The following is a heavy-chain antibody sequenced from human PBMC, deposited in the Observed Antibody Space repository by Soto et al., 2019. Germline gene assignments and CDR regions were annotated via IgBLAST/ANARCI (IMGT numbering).Heavy chain of an antibody. CDR1: GFTFSGYG. CDR3: AEEYPGVDSGLDS. V-gene: IGHV3-30*18. D-gene: IGHD6-19*01. CDR2: ISFAGDNK. Sequence: QVQLVESGGGVVQPGTSLRLSCAASGFTFSGYGMHWVRQAPGKGLEWVALISFAGDNKYYADSVKGRFTISRDNSKNTVYLQMNSLRPEDSAVYYCAEEYPGVDSGLDSWGQGTLVSVSS. J-gene: IGHJ4*02.